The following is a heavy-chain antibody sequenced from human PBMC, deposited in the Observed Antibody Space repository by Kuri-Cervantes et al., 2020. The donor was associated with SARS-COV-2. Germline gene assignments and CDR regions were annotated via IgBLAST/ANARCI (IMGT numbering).Heavy chain of an antibody. J-gene: IGHJ6*02. CDR3: AREPSGDGDYYYYYGMDV. V-gene: IGHV3-30-3*01. CDR2: ISYDGSNK. CDR1: GFTFSSYA. Sequence: GESLKISCAASGFTFSSYAMYWVRQAPGKGLEWVAVISYDGSNKYYADSVKGRFTISRDNSKNTLYLQMNSLRAEDTAVYYCAREPSGDGDYYYYYGMDVWGQGTTVTVSS. D-gene: IGHD3-10*01.